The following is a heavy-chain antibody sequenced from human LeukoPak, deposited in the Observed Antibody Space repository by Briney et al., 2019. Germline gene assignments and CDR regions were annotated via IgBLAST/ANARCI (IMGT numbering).Heavy chain of an antibody. CDR2: IYYSGST. CDR3: ARGDTLVTIVGATKSDAFDI. D-gene: IGHD1-26*01. V-gene: IGHV4-59*01. Sequence: SETLSLTCTVSGGSISSYYWSWIRQPPGKGLEWIGYIYYSGSTNYNPSLKSRVTISVGTSKNQFSLKLSSVTAADTAVYYYARGDTLVTIVGATKSDAFDIWGQGTMVTVSS. CDR1: GGSISSYY. J-gene: IGHJ3*02.